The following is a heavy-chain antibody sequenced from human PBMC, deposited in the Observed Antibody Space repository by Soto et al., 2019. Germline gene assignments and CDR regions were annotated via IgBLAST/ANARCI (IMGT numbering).Heavy chain of an antibody. CDR1: SGSISSTNW. CDR2: IYHSGST. D-gene: IGHD1-20*01. V-gene: IGHV4-4*02. Sequence: SETLSLTCAVSSGSISSTNWWSWVRQPPGKGLEWIGEIYHSGSTKYNPSLKSRVTISVDKSNNQFSLKLSSVTAADTAVYYCARDNWNRYYGMDVWGQGTTVTVSS. J-gene: IGHJ6*02. CDR3: ARDNWNRYYGMDV.